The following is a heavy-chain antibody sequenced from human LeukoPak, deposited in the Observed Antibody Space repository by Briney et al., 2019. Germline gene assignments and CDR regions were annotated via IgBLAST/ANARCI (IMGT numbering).Heavy chain of an antibody. D-gene: IGHD3-22*01. CDR1: GGSLSSYY. Sequence: SEALSLTCTVSGGSLSSYYWSWIREPPGKGLEFMGHIYYSGSTDYNPSLKSRVTISVDTSKNQFSLKLSSVTAADTAVYFCARGPYSYDSSGAFDIWGLGTMVTVSS. J-gene: IGHJ3*02. V-gene: IGHV4-59*08. CDR3: ARGPYSYDSSGAFDI. CDR2: IYYSGST.